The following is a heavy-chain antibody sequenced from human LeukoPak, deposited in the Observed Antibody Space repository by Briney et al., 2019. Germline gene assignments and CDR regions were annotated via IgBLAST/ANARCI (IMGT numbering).Heavy chain of an antibody. V-gene: IGHV3-7*02. CDR2: TKQDETEK. J-gene: IGHJ4*02. CDR3: AKRAARPAYYFDF. CDR1: GFTFSNYW. Sequence: GGSLRLSCAASGFTFSNYWMSWVRQAPGKGLEWVANTKQDETEKHYADSVKGRFTISRDNAQNSLYLQMNSLRAEDTAVYYCAKRAARPAYYFDFWGQGTLVTISS. D-gene: IGHD6-6*01.